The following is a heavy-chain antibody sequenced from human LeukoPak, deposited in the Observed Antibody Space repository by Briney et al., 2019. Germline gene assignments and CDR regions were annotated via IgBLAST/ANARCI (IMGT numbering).Heavy chain of an antibody. D-gene: IGHD3-16*02. CDR2: IYTTGMT. Sequence: SETLSLTCSVSGGSINSYWWSWIRQPAGKGLEFIGRIYTTGMTNYNPSLKSRVSLSVDTPKNQFSLELRSVTAADTAVYFCARAGYTISSYRFDYWGQGALVTVSS. V-gene: IGHV4-4*07. J-gene: IGHJ4*02. CDR1: GGSINSYW. CDR3: ARAGYTISSYRFDY.